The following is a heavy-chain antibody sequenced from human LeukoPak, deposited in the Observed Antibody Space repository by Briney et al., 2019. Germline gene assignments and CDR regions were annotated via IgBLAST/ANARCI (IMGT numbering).Heavy chain of an antibody. CDR1: GGTFSSYA. V-gene: IGHV1-69*13. CDR3: AADLDVTMVAYYYYYMDV. Sequence: SVKVSCKASGGTFSSYAISWVRQAPGQGLEWMGRIIPIFGTANYAQKFQGRVTITADESTSTAYMELSSLRSEDTAVYYCAADLDVTMVAYYYYYMDVWGKGTTVTVSS. D-gene: IGHD4/OR15-4a*01. J-gene: IGHJ6*03. CDR2: IIPIFGTA.